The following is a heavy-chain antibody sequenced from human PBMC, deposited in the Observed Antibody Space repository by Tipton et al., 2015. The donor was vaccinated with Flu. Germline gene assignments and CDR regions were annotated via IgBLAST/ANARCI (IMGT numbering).Heavy chain of an antibody. CDR2: IFHSGTT. J-gene: IGHJ4*02. CDR1: GGSVSSSDFY. D-gene: IGHD2-15*01. V-gene: IGHV4-39*07. CDR3: TRQVEAATRSSS. Sequence: TLSLTCTVSGGSVSSSDFYWDWVRQPPGKGPEWIGSIFHSGTTYYDLSLQSRVTISLDTSKNQFSLKMKSVTVADTAVYYCTRQVEAATRSSSWGQGTLVTVPS.